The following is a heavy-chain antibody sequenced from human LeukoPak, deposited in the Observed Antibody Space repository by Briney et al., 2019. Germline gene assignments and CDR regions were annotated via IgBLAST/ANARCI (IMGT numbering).Heavy chain of an antibody. V-gene: IGHV3-23*01. Sequence: GGSLRLSCADSGFTFSTYWMSWVRQAPGKGLEWVSGIGASGLNTYYADTVKGRLTISRDNSNNAVYLQLYSLRVDDTAVYYCAKNLDDYDSSGPIDHWSQGALVTVSS. CDR2: IGASGLNT. CDR1: GFTFSTYW. J-gene: IGHJ4*02. CDR3: AKNLDDYDSSGPIDH. D-gene: IGHD3-22*01.